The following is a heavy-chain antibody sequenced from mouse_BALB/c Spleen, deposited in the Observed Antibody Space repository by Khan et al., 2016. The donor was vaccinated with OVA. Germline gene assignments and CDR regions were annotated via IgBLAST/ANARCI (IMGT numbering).Heavy chain of an antibody. CDR3: ARQPYYHYYIMDY. Sequence: QVQLKESGPGLVAPSQSLSITCTISGFSLTNYGVHWVRQPPGKGLEWLVVIWSDGSTTYNSALKSRLSINKDNSKSQVFLKMNSLQTDDTAVYYCARQPYYHYYIMDYWGQGTSVTVSS. D-gene: IGHD2-10*01. CDR2: IWSDGST. V-gene: IGHV2-6-1*01. J-gene: IGHJ4*01. CDR1: GFSLTNYG.